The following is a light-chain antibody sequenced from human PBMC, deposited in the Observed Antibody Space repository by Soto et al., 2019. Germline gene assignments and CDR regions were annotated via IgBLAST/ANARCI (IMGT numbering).Light chain of an antibody. CDR2: GAS. CDR1: QSVSSSY. J-gene: IGKJ2*01. V-gene: IGKV3-20*01. Sequence: EIVLTQSPGTLSLSPGDRATLSCRASQSVSSSYLTWYQQKPGQAPRRLIHGASNRATGTPDRFSGSGSGTDFTLTISRLEPEDFAVYYCQHYGTSPGYTFGQGTKLEI. CDR3: QHYGTSPGYT.